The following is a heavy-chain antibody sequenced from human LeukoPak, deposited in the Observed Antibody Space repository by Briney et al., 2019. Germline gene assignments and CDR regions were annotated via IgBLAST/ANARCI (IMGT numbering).Heavy chain of an antibody. V-gene: IGHV3-23*01. CDR2: ISGSVGST. D-gene: IGHD3-16*02. CDR3: AKSVMITFGGVIGAFDI. J-gene: IGHJ3*02. CDR1: GFTFSSYA. Sequence: GGSLRLSCAASGFTFSSYAMSWVRHAPGKGLKWVSAISGSVGSTYYADSVKGRFTISRDNSKNTLYLQMNSLRAEDTAVYYCAKSVMITFGGVIGAFDIWGQGTMVTVSS.